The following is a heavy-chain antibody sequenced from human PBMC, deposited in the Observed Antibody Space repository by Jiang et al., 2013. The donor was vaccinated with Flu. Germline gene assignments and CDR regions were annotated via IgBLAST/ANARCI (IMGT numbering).Heavy chain of an antibody. D-gene: IGHD3-16*01. J-gene: IGHJ6*02. CDR1: GYNFANYW. V-gene: IGHV5-51*01. CDR3: ARQWSSSWGGMDV. Sequence: VQLVESGAEVKKPGESLKISCKGSGYNFANYWVGWVRQMPGKGLELMAMIYPIDSQIKYKSSFQGHITLSADKAIDTVYLQWRSLKATDSAKYYCARQWSSSWGGMDVWGQGTTVAVSS. CDR2: IYPIDSQI.